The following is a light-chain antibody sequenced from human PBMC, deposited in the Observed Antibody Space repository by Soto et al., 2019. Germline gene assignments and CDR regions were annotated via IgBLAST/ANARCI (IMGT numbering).Light chain of an antibody. Sequence: EIVLTQSPATLSLSLGERATLSCRASQSVSSYLAWYQQKPGQAPRLLIYDASNRATGIPARFSGSGSGTDFPLTISSLEPEDFAVYYCQQRSNWPPWITFGQGTRLEIK. CDR1: QSVSSY. J-gene: IGKJ5*01. CDR3: QQRSNWPPWIT. CDR2: DAS. V-gene: IGKV3-11*01.